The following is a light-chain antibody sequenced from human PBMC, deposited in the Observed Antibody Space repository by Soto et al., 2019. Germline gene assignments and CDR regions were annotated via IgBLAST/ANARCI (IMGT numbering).Light chain of an antibody. CDR3: QQYGNSPWT. V-gene: IGKV3-20*01. J-gene: IGKJ1*01. CDR1: QSFNSIY. Sequence: EIVLTQSPGTLSLSPGERATLSCRASQSFNSIYLAWYQQKPGQAPRLLIYGASSRATGIPDRFSGSGSGTDFTLTISRLGPEDFAVYYCQQYGNSPWTFGQGTKVDIK. CDR2: GAS.